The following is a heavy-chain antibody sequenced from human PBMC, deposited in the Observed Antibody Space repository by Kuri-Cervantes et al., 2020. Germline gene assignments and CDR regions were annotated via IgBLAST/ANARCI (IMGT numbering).Heavy chain of an antibody. CDR3: ARDHYDFFYGMDV. V-gene: IGHV4-59*12. D-gene: IGHD3-3*01. CDR1: GGSISDYY. J-gene: IGHJ6*02. CDR2: IYYSGST. Sequence: SETLSLTCTVSGGSISDYYWSWIRQPPGKGLEWIGYIYYSGSTYYNPSLKSRVTISVDTSKNQFSLKLSSVTAADTAVYYCARDHYDFFYGMDVWGQGTTVTVSS.